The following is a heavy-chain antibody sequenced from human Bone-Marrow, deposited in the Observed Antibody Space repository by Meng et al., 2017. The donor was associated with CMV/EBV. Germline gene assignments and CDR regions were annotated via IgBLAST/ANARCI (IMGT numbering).Heavy chain of an antibody. V-gene: IGHV4-39*01. CDR1: GGSISSSSYY. D-gene: IGHD1-26*01. Sequence: SETLSLTCTVSGGSISSSSYYWGWIRQPPGKGLEWIGSIYYSGSTYYNPSLKSRVTISVDTSKNQFSLKLSSVTAADTAVYYCARWRDSGSYYRPYYFDYWGQGTLVTVSS. CDR3: ARWRDSGSYYRPYYFDY. J-gene: IGHJ4*02. CDR2: IYYSGST.